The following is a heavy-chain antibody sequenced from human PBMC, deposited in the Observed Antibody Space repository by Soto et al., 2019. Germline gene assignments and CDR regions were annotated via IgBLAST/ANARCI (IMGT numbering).Heavy chain of an antibody. CDR2: ISSSSSTI. V-gene: IGHV3-48*02. CDR1: GFTFSSYS. Sequence: EVQLVESGGGLVQPGGSLRLSCAASGFTFSSYSMNWVRQAPGKGLEWVSYISSSSSTIYYADSVKGRFTISSDNAKNSLDLQMNSLRDEDTAVYYCARDGFVLRFLEWLGGMDVWGQGTTVTVSS. J-gene: IGHJ6*02. CDR3: ARDGFVLRFLEWLGGMDV. D-gene: IGHD3-3*01.